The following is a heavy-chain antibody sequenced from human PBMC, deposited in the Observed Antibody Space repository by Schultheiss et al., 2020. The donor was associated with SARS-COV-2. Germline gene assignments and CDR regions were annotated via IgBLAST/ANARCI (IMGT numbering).Heavy chain of an antibody. J-gene: IGHJ4*02. CDR1: GYTFTSYD. CDR2: MNPNSGNT. V-gene: IGHV1-8*01. D-gene: IGHD6-6*01. Sequence: ASVKVSCKASGYTFTSYDINWVRQATGQGLEWMGWMNPNSGNTGYAQKFQGRVTMTRNTSISTAYMELSRLRSDDTAVYYCARGRSSSSSSSRSGGVAYWGQGTLVTVSS. CDR3: ARGRSSSSSSSRSGGVAY.